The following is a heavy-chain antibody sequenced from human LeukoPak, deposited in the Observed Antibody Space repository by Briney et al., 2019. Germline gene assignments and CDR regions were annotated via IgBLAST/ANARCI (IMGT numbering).Heavy chain of an antibody. CDR2: INHSGRT. CDR1: GGSFSGYY. CDR3: ARPLGYCSDSRCPQSWFDP. J-gene: IGHJ5*02. Sequence: SETLSLTCAVYGGSFSGYYWTWIRQPPGKGLEWIGEINHSGRTNYNPSLKSRVIISVDTSKNQFSLKLNSVTAADTAVYYCARPLGYCSDSRCPQSWFDPWGQGTLVTVSS. D-gene: IGHD2-15*01. V-gene: IGHV4-34*01.